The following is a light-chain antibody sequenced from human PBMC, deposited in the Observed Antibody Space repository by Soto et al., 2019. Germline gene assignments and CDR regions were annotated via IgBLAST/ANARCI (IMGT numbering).Light chain of an antibody. CDR2: DVS. CDR3: CSYAGSYTLS. J-gene: IGLJ2*01. Sequence: QSALTQPRSVSGSPGQSVTISCTGTSSDVGAYRYVSWHQQHPGKAPKHMIYDVSKRPSGVPDRFSGSKSGNTASLTISGLQAEDEADYYCCSYAGSYTLSFGGGTKLTVL. V-gene: IGLV2-11*01. CDR1: SSDVGAYRY.